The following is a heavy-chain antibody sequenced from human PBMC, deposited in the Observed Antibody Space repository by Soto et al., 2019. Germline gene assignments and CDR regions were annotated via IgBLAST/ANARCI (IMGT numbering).Heavy chain of an antibody. D-gene: IGHD6-13*01. J-gene: IGHJ4*02. Sequence: EVQLVESGGGLVKPGGSLRLSCAASGFTFRSYSMNWVRQAPGKGLEWVSSISSSSSYIYYADSVKGRFTISRDNAKNSLYLQMNSLRAEDTAVYYCARDVPSMAAAPVDYWGQGTLVTVSS. V-gene: IGHV3-21*01. CDR2: ISSSSSYI. CDR3: ARDVPSMAAAPVDY. CDR1: GFTFRSYS.